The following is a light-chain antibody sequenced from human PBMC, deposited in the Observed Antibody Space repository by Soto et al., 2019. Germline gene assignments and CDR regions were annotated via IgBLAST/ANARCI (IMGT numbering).Light chain of an antibody. CDR3: QQYGSSFTWT. Sequence: EIVLTQSPGTLSLSPGERATLSCRASQSVSSSYLAWYQQKPGQAPRLLIYGASSRATGIPGRFSGSGSGTDFTLTISRLEPEDFAVYYCQQYGSSFTWTFGQGTKVDIK. V-gene: IGKV3-20*01. CDR1: QSVSSSY. CDR2: GAS. J-gene: IGKJ1*01.